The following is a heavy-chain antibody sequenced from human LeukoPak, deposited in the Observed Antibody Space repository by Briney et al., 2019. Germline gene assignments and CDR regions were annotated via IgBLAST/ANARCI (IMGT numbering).Heavy chain of an antibody. D-gene: IGHD3-22*01. CDR1: GFTFSSYW. CDR2: INSDGSST. CDR3: ARLYYDSSGYYPFDY. Sequence: PGGSLRLSCAASGFTFSSYWMYRVRQAPGKGLVWVSRINSDGSSTSYTDSVKGRFTISRDNAKNTLYLQMNSLRVEDTAVYYCARLYYDSSGYYPFDYWGQGTLVTVSS. V-gene: IGHV3-74*01. J-gene: IGHJ4*02.